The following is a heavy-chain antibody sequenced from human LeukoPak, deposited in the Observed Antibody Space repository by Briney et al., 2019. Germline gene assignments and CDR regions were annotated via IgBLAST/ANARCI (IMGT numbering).Heavy chain of an antibody. J-gene: IGHJ6*03. V-gene: IGHV3-48*03. CDR3: ARAGGSGSYYYYYYYMDV. D-gene: IGHD3-10*01. CDR1: GFDFDRFE. CDR2: ISSSATAV. Sequence: GGSLRLSCAASGFDFDRFEMNWVRQAPGKGLEWVSYISSSATAVYYSDSVQGRFTISRDNAKNTLYLQMNSLRAEDTAVYYCARAGGSGSYYYYYYYMDVWGKGTTVTISS.